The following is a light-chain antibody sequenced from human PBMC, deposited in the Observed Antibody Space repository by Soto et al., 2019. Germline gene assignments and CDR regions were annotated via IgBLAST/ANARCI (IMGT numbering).Light chain of an antibody. CDR3: SSYTSSITPYV. Sequence: QSPLTQPASVSGSPGQSITISCTGTITDISAYNYVSWYQQHPGKAPKLLIYGVSSRPSGVSNRFSGSKSGNAAYLTISGPQADDEAEYYCSSYTSSITPYVFGTGTKVTVL. CDR1: ITDISAYNY. V-gene: IGLV2-14*01. CDR2: GVS. J-gene: IGLJ1*01.